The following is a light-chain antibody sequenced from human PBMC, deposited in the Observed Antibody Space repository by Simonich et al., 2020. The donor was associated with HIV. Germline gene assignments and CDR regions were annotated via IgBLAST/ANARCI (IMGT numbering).Light chain of an antibody. V-gene: IGKV1-5*03. CDR2: QAS. CDR3: QQYNSYPRT. Sequence: DIQMTQSPSTLSASVGDRVTITCRASQTISSLLAWYQQKPEKAPKLLIYQASSLESGVSSRFSGSGSGTEFTLTISSLQPDDFATYYCQQYNSYPRTFGPGTKVEIK. CDR1: QTISSL. J-gene: IGKJ1*01.